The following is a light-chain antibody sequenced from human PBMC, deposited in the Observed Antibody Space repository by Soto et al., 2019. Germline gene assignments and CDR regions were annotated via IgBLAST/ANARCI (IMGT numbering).Light chain of an antibody. J-gene: IGKJ4*01. CDR1: RAINNY. V-gene: IGKV1-27*01. CDR3: QKYNNAPLT. Sequence: DVQVTQSPTSLSASLGDRVTIFCRASRAINNYVAWYQQKPGKVPKLLIAGASTLQAGVPSRFSGFGSGTDFSLTISSLQPEDAATYYCQKYNNAPLTFGGGTKVDIK. CDR2: GAS.